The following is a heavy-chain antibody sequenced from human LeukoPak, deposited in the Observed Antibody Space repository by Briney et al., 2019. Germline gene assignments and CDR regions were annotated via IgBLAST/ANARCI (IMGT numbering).Heavy chain of an antibody. Sequence: GGSLRLSCAASGFTFSSYDVHWVRQATGKGLEWVSAIGTAGDTYYPGSVKGRFTISRENAKNSLYLQMNSLRAGDTAVYYCARGQQWLVPEYYGMDVWGQGTTVTVSS. J-gene: IGHJ6*02. V-gene: IGHV3-13*01. CDR2: IGTAGDT. D-gene: IGHD6-19*01. CDR1: GFTFSSYD. CDR3: ARGQQWLVPEYYGMDV.